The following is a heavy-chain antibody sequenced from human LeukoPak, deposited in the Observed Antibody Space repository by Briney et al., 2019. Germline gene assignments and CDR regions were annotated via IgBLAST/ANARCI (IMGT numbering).Heavy chain of an antibody. CDR1: GYSFTSYW. Sequence: GKSLKIFCKGSGYSFTSYWIGWVRQMPGKGLGRMGIIYPGDSDTKYSPSFQGQVTISADKSISTAYLQWSSLKASDTAMYYCARLYYGRVDYGMDVWGQGTTVTVSS. D-gene: IGHD4-17*01. J-gene: IGHJ6*02. CDR2: IYPGDSDT. CDR3: ARLYYGRVDYGMDV. V-gene: IGHV5-51*01.